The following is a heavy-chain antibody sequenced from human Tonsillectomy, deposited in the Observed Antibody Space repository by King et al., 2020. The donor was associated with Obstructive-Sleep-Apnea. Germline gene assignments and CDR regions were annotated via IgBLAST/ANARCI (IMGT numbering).Heavy chain of an antibody. J-gene: IGHJ3*02. Sequence: VQLVESGGGVVQPGGSLRLSCAASGFTFSSYGMHWVRQAPGKGLEWVAFIRYDGSNKYYADSVKGRFTISRDNSKNTLYLQMNSLRAEDTAVYYCAKGWTWYCSSWSDAFDIWGEGTMVTVSP. CDR3: AKGWTWYCSSWSDAFDI. CDR2: IRYDGSNK. CDR1: GFTFSSYG. D-gene: IGHD6-13*01. V-gene: IGHV3-30*02.